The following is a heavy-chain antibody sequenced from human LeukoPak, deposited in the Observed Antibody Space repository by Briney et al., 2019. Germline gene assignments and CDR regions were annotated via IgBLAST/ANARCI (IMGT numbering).Heavy chain of an antibody. D-gene: IGHD3-10*01. CDR1: GFTFSSYS. V-gene: IGHV3-48*01. Sequence: PGGSLRLSCAASGFTFSSYSMNWVRQAPGKGLEWLSYITVSSSSIYYADSVKGRFSISRDNSKNSLYLQMNSLRAEDTAVYYCTSSTFYYGSGSYPRYWGQGTLVTVSS. CDR2: ITVSSSSI. J-gene: IGHJ4*02. CDR3: TSSTFYYGSGSYPRY.